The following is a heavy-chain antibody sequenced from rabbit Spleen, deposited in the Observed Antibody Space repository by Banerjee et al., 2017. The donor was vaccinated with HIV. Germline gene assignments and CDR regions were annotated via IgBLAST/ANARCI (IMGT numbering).Heavy chain of an antibody. CDR1: GFSFGDRDV. J-gene: IGHJ4*01. Sequence: QSLEESGGDLVKPEGSLTLTCTASGFSFGDRDVMCWVRQAPGKGLEWIACINAATGKPVYATWAKGRFTISRTSSTTVTLRMTSLTAADRAAYFCARDLVGVIGWNFYLWGPGTLVTVS. CDR2: INAATGKP. V-gene: IGHV1S40*01. CDR3: ARDLVGVIGWNFYL. D-gene: IGHD1-1*01.